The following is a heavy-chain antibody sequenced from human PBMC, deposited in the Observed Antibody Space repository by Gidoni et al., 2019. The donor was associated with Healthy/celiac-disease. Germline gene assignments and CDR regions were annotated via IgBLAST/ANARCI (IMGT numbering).Heavy chain of an antibody. CDR3: AKARGFTYGIDAFDI. J-gene: IGHJ3*02. Sequence: EVQLVESGGDLVQPGTSLRLSWEVSGFTFDDYAMHWVRQGPGKGLEWVSGINWNSASAGYAESVEGRFTISRDNAKKSLYLQMTSLRPEDTAVYYCAKARGFTYGIDAFDIWGHGTMVTVSS. CDR2: INWNSASA. V-gene: IGHV3-9*01. D-gene: IGHD5-18*01. CDR1: GFTFDDYA.